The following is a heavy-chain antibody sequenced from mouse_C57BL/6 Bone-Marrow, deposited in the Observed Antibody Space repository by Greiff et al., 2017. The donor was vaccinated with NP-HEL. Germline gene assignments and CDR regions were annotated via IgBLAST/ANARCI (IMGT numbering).Heavy chain of an antibody. CDR1: GYTFTSYW. V-gene: IGHV1-7*01. CDR2: INPSSGYT. CDR3: ARGLLRVFAY. Sequence: QVQLQQSGAELAKPGASVKLSCKASGYTFTSYWMHWVKQRPGQGLEWIGYINPSSGYTKSHQQFKDKATLTEDKSSSTAYMQLSSLTYEDSAVYYCARGLLRVFAYWGQGTLVTVSA. J-gene: IGHJ3*01. D-gene: IGHD2-3*01.